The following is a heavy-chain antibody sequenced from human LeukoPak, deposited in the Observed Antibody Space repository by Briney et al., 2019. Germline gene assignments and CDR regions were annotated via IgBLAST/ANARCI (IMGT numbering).Heavy chain of an antibody. CDR3: ARGGYYYDSSGYFRALDY. J-gene: IGHJ4*02. CDR2: IIPIFGTA. CDR1: GGTFSSYA. V-gene: IGHV1-69*13. Sequence: ASVKVSCKASGGTFSSYAISWVRQAPGQGLEWMGGIIPIFGTANYAQKFQGRVTITADESTSTAYMELSSLRSEDTAVYYCARGGYYYDSSGYFRALDYWGQGTLVTVSS. D-gene: IGHD3-22*01.